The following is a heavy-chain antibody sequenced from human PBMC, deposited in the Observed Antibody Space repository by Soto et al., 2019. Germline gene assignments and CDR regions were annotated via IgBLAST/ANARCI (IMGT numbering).Heavy chain of an antibody. Sequence: ASVKVSCKTSGYRFSDYGISWVRQAPGQGLEWMGRIIPILGIANYAQKFQGRVTITADKSTSTAYMELSSLRSEDTAVYYCARDKDYDILTGTKDYYYYYGMDVWGQGTTVTVSS. CDR3: ARDKDYDILTGTKDYYYYYGMDV. D-gene: IGHD3-9*01. CDR1: GYRFSDYG. V-gene: IGHV1-69*04. CDR2: IIPILGIA. J-gene: IGHJ6*02.